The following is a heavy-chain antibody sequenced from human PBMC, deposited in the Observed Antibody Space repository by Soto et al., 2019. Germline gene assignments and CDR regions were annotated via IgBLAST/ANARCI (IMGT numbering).Heavy chain of an antibody. J-gene: IGHJ4*02. Sequence: SETLSLTCAVYGGSFSGYYWSWIRQPPGKGLEWIGEINHSGSTNYNPSLKSRVTISVDTSKNQFSLKLSSVTAADTAVYYCARGPPVSFGYYFDYWGQGTLVTVSS. D-gene: IGHD3-10*01. CDR2: INHSGST. CDR3: ARGPPVSFGYYFDY. CDR1: GGSFSGYY. V-gene: IGHV4-34*01.